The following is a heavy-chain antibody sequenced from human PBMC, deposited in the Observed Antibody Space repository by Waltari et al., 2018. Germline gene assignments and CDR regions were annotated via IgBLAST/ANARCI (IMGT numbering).Heavy chain of an antibody. J-gene: IGHJ4*02. CDR1: GYSFTSYW. CDR2: IYPGYSDT. V-gene: IGHV5-51*01. D-gene: IGHD3-10*01. CDR3: ATAPGDFWVLFDY. Sequence: EVQLVQSGAEVKKPGESLKISCKGSGYSFTSYWIGWVRQMPGKGLEWMGIIYPGYSDTRYSPSFQGQGTIAADKSISTAYLQWSSLKASDTAMYYCATAPGDFWVLFDYWGQGTLVTVSS.